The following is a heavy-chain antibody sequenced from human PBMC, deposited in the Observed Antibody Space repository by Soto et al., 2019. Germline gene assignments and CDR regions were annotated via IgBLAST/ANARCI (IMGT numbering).Heavy chain of an antibody. CDR2: IYYSGST. J-gene: IGHJ6*02. CDR3: ARNLPGSGWYSYYGMDV. D-gene: IGHD6-19*01. CDR1: GGSISSSSYY. V-gene: IGHV4-39*01. Sequence: SETLSLTCTVSGGSISSSSYYWGWIRQPPGKGLEWIGSIYYSGSTYYNPSLKSRVTISVDTSKNQFSLKLSSVTAADTAVYYCARNLPGSGWYSYYGMDVWGQGTTVTVSS.